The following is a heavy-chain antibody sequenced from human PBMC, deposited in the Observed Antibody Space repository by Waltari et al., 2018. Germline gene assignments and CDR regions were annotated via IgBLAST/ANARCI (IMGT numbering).Heavy chain of an antibody. CDR1: GFTVSSNY. D-gene: IGHD6-13*01. CDR3: ARAPIIAAAGSYYFDY. V-gene: IGHV3-53*01. Sequence: EVQLVESGGGLIQPGGSLRLSCAASGFTVSSNYMSWVRQAPGKGLEWVSVIYSGGSTYYADPVKCRFTISRDNAKNTLYLQMNSLRAEDTAVYYCARAPIIAAAGSYYFDYWGQGTLVTVSS. J-gene: IGHJ4*02. CDR2: IYSGGST.